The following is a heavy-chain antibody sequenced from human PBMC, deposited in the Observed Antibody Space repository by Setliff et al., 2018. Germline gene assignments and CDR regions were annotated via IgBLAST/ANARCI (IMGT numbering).Heavy chain of an antibody. J-gene: IGHJ2*01. Sequence: SETLSLTCSVSSGSIGSHYWNWMRQPPGKGLEWIGHVFHTGSTKYNPSLRSRVTISVDTSENYFSLRLTSVTAADTAVYYCARAPPSIPYGDYGPRQYFDLWGRGSLVTVSS. CDR1: SGSIGSHY. D-gene: IGHD4-17*01. CDR3: ARAPPSIPYGDYGPRQYFDL. V-gene: IGHV4-59*11. CDR2: VFHTGST.